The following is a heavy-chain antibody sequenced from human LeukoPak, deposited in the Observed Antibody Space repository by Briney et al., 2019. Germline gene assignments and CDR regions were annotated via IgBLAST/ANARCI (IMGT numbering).Heavy chain of an antibody. V-gene: IGHV3-30*18. CDR1: GFTFSSYG. Sequence: PGGSLRLSCAASGFTFSSYGMHWVRQAPGKGLEWVAVISYDGGNKYYADSVKGRFTISRGNSKNTLYLQMNSLRAEDTAVYYCAKDFGVVANYYFDYWGQGTLVTVSS. CDR2: ISYDGGNK. CDR3: AKDFGVVANYYFDY. D-gene: IGHD3-3*01. J-gene: IGHJ4*02.